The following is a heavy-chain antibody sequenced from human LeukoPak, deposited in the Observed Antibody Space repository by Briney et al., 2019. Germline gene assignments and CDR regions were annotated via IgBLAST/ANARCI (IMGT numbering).Heavy chain of an antibody. CDR1: GGSISSHY. D-gene: IGHD4-17*01. CDR2: IYYSGST. Sequence: PSETLSLTCTVSGGSISSHYWSWIRQPPGKGLEWIGYIYYSGSTNYNPSLKSRVTISVDTSKNQFSLKLSSVTAADTAVYYCARGNGYGDPLYDYWGQGTLVTVSS. J-gene: IGHJ4*02. CDR3: ARGNGYGDPLYDY. V-gene: IGHV4-59*11.